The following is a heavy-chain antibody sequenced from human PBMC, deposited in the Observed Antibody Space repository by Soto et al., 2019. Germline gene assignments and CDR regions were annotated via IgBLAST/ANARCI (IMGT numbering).Heavy chain of an antibody. Sequence: ASVKVSCKASGYTFTSYGISWVRQAPGQGLEWMGWISAYNGKTNYAQKLQGRVTMTTDTSTSTAYMELRSLRSDDTAVYYCARDQRGVPAATATLAHGHWGQGTLVTVSS. CDR1: GYTFTSYG. CDR2: ISAYNGKT. J-gene: IGHJ1*01. CDR3: ARDQRGVPAATATLAHGH. V-gene: IGHV1-18*01. D-gene: IGHD2-2*01.